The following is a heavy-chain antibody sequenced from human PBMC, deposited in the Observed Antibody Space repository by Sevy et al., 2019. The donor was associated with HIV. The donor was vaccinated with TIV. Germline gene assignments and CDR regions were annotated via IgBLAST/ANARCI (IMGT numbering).Heavy chain of an antibody. Sequence: GGSLRVSCAASGFTFSKYGMHWVRQAPGKGLEWVAVISYDGGNKYYADSVKGRFTISKDNFKNTLYLQMNSLRAEDTAISYCAKPGKFSGSYLDAFDIWGQGTMVTVSS. V-gene: IGHV3-30*18. J-gene: IGHJ3*02. D-gene: IGHD1-26*01. CDR2: ISYDGGNK. CDR3: AKPGKFSGSYLDAFDI. CDR1: GFTFSKYG.